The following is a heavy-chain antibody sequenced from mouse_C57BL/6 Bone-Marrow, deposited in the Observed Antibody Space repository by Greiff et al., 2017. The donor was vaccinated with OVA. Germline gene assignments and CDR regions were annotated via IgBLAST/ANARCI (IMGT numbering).Heavy chain of an antibody. J-gene: IGHJ4*01. V-gene: IGHV1-15*01. CDR1: GYTFTDYE. D-gene: IGHD2-5*01. CDR3: TRGYSNYYAMDY. Sequence: SGAELVRPGASVTLSCKASGYTFTDYEMHWVKQTPVHGLEWIGAIDPETGGTAYNQKFKGKSILTADKSSSTAYMEIRSLTSEDSAVYYCTRGYSNYYAMDYWGQGTSVTVSS. CDR2: IDPETGGT.